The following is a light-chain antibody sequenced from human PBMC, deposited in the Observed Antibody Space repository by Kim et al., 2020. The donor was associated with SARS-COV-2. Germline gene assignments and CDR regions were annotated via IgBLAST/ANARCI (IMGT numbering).Light chain of an antibody. J-gene: IGKJ2*01. V-gene: IGKV1-5*03. CDR2: KAS. CDR1: QSIRRW. CDR3: QQYKSLYT. Sequence: RSASEGDRVPIPCRASQSIRRWLAWYQQKPGKAPKVLISKASTLETGVPSRFSGSGSGTEFTLTISRLQPDDFATYYCQQYKSLYTFGQGTKLEI.